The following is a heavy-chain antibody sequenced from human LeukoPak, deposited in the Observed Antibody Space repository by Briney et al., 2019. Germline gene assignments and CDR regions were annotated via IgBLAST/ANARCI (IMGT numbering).Heavy chain of an antibody. D-gene: IGHD5-18*01. CDR3: ARDARGYSYGTRYYFDY. CDR2: IYHSGST. V-gene: IGHV4-4*02. J-gene: IGHJ4*02. Sequence: PSETLSLTCAVSGGSISSSNWWSWVRPPPGKGLEWIGEIYHSGSTNYNPSLKSRVTISVDKSKNQFSLKLSSVTAADTAVYYCARDARGYSYGTRYYFDYWGQGTLVTVSS. CDR1: GGSISSSNW.